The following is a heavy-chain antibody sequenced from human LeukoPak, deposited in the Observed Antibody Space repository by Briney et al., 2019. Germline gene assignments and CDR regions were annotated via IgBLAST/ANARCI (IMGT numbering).Heavy chain of an antibody. CDR2: IKSKTDGGTT. CDR1: GVTVSNAW. J-gene: IGHJ4*02. CDR3: TTLGSYDSSGYYLDY. Sequence: GGSLRLSCAASGVTVSNAWMSWVRQAPGKGLEWVGRIKSKTDGGTTDYAAPVKGRFTISRDDSENALHLQMNSLKTEDTAVYYCTTLGSYDSSGYYLDYWGQGTLVTVSS. D-gene: IGHD3-22*01. V-gene: IGHV3-15*01.